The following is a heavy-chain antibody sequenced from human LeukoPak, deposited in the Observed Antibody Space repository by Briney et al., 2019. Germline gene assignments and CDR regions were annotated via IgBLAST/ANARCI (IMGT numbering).Heavy chain of an antibody. D-gene: IGHD6-13*01. J-gene: IGHJ4*02. CDR3: ARVRAAAGYFDY. V-gene: IGHV4-30-4*08. CDR1: GGSISSGDYY. Sequence: SETLSLTCTVSGGSISSGDYYWRWIRQPPEKGLEWIGYIYYSGSTYYNPSLKSRVTISADTSKNQFSLKLSSVTAADTAVYYCARVRAAAGYFDYWGQGTLVTVSS. CDR2: IYYSGST.